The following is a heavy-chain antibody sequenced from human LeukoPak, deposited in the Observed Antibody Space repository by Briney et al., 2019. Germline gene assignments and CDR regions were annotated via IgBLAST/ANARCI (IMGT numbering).Heavy chain of an antibody. Sequence: SVTLSLICTVSGGSISRYYWSWIRHPPAKGLEGIGYIYYCGSSNYNPSLKSRVTISVDTSENQFSLKLSSVTAADTAVYYCARHEYCSSTSCYLNPRYYYYYYGMDVWGQGTTVTVSS. CDR1: GGSISRYY. V-gene: IGHV4-59*08. CDR2: IYYCGSS. D-gene: IGHD2-2*01. J-gene: IGHJ6*02. CDR3: ARHEYCSSTSCYLNPRYYYYYYGMDV.